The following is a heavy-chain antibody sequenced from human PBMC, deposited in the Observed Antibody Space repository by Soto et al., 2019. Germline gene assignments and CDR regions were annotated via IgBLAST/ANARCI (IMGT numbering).Heavy chain of an antibody. CDR2: IIDSGGST. V-gene: IGHV3-23*01. CDR1: GFTVDSYS. J-gene: IGHJ6*02. Sequence: PGGSLRLSCAAAGFTVDSYSINWVRQAPGKGLEWVSDIIDSGGSTYYADSVKGRFTISRDNSKSTLYLQMNSLRAEDTALYYCAKGRSYYYYYGVDVWGQGTTVTVSS. CDR3: AKGRSYYYYYGVDV.